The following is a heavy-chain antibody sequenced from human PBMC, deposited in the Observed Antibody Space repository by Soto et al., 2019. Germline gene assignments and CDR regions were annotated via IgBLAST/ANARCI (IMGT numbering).Heavy chain of an antibody. CDR3: AKDPPLRFLEWLLPRDY. CDR1: GFTFSSYA. D-gene: IGHD3-3*01. CDR2: ISGSGGST. V-gene: IGHV3-23*01. J-gene: IGHJ4*02. Sequence: PGGSLRLSCAASGFTFSSYAMSWVRQAPGKGLEWVSAISGSGGSTYYADSVKGRFTISRDNSKNTLYLQMNSLRVEDTAVYYCAKDPPLRFLEWLLPRDYWGQGTLVTVSS.